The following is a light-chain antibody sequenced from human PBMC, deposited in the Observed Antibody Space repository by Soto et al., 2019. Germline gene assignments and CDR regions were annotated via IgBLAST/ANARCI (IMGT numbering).Light chain of an antibody. CDR3: QQYNTWPPLT. CDR1: QSVSGNY. J-gene: IGKJ4*01. CDR2: AAS. V-gene: IGKV3-20*01. Sequence: EIVVTQSPDTLTLSPGEGAALSCRASQSVSGNYLAWYQQRPGQAPRLLIYAASNRAAGIPDRFTGSGSGTDFTLTISRLEPEDFAVYYCQQYNTWPPLTFGGGTTLKIK.